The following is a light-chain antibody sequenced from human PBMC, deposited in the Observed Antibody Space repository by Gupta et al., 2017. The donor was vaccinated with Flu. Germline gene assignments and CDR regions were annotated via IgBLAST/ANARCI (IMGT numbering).Light chain of an antibody. J-gene: IGLJ2*01. V-gene: IGLV2-11*01. Sequence: TISCTGTSSDVVGYNYVSWYHHHPGKAPNLIIYDVNKRRSGPPDRDRFSGSKSGNTASLTISGLQAEDEADYYCCSYAGSDSAVFGGGTKLTVL. CDR3: CSYAGSDSAV. CDR1: SSDVVGYNY. CDR2: DVN.